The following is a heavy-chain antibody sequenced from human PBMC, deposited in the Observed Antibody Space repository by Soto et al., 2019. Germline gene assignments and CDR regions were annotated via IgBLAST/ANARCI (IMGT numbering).Heavy chain of an antibody. J-gene: IGHJ6*02. CDR1: GYSFTSYW. CDR2: IDPSDSYT. D-gene: IGHD5-18*01. CDR3: ARPVDTAMVTGYGMDV. V-gene: IGHV5-10-1*01. Sequence: PGESLKISCKGSGYSFTSYWISLVRQMPGKGLEWMGRIDPSDSYTNYSPSFQGHVTISADKSISTAYLQWSSLKASDTAMYYCARPVDTAMVTGYGMDVWGQGTTVTVSS.